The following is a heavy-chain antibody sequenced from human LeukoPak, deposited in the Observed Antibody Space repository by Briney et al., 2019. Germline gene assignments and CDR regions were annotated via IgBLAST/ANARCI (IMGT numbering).Heavy chain of an antibody. J-gene: IGHJ4*02. Sequence: GGSLRLSCAASGFTVSSNYMSWVRQAPGKGLEWVSVIYSGGSTYYADSVKGRFTISRDNSKNTLYLQVNSLRAEDTAVYYCARAQEIAATPFDYWGQGTLVTVS. CDR2: IYSGGST. D-gene: IGHD2-15*01. CDR1: GFTVSSNY. V-gene: IGHV3-53*01. CDR3: ARAQEIAATPFDY.